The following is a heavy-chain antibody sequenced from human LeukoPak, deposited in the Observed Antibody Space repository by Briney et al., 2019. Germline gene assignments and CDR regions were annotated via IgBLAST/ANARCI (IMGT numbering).Heavy chain of an antibody. J-gene: IGHJ3*02. CDR1: GFTFSSYE. D-gene: IGHD3-9*01. CDR2: ISSSGSTI. CDR3: ARRELRYFDWLRAFDI. Sequence: PGGSLRLSCAASGFTFSSYEMNWVRQAPGKGLEWVSYISSSGSTIYYADPVKGRFTISRDNAKNSLYLQMNSLRAEDTAVYYCARRELRYFDWLRAFDIWGQGTMVTVSS. V-gene: IGHV3-48*03.